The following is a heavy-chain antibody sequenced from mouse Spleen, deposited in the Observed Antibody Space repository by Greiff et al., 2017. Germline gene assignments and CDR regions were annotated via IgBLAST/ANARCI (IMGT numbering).Heavy chain of an antibody. CDR1: GYTFTSYW. CDR2: IDPSDSYT. D-gene: IGHD2-2*01. Sequence: VKLQQPGAELVMPGASVKLSCKASGYTFTSYWMHWVKQRPGQGLEWIGEIDPSDSYTNYNQKFKGKATLTVDKSSSTAYMQLSSLTSEDSAVYYCAREKVAWFAYWGQGTTLTVSS. J-gene: IGHJ2*01. CDR3: AREKVAWFAY. V-gene: IGHV1-69*01.